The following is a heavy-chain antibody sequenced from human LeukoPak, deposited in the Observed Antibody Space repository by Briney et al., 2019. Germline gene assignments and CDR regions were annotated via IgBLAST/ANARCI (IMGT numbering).Heavy chain of an antibody. D-gene: IGHD1-26*01. CDR1: GYSFNTYW. V-gene: IGHV5-51*01. J-gene: IGHJ4*02. CDR2: IYPGDSDT. Sequence: GESLKISCKASGYSFNTYWIAWVRQMPGKGLEWMGVIYPGDSDTRYSPSFQGQVTSSVDKSINTAYLQWSSLQASDTAMYYCARPVVGANTHLDYWGQGTLVTVSS. CDR3: ARPVVGANTHLDY.